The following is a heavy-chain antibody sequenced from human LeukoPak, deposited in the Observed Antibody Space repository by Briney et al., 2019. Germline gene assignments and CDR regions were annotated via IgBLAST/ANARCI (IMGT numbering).Heavy chain of an antibody. J-gene: IGHJ6*03. D-gene: IGHD2-2*01. CDR2: VYYSGST. Sequence: PSETLSLTCTVSGGSISSYYWSWIRQSPGKGLEWIGYVYYSGSTNYNPSLKTRVTISVDTSKNQFSLKLSSVTAADTAVYYCARMPPPPTAMDYYYYTDVWGKGTTATVSS. CDR3: ARMPPPPTAMDYYYYTDV. V-gene: IGHV4-59*01. CDR1: GGSISSYY.